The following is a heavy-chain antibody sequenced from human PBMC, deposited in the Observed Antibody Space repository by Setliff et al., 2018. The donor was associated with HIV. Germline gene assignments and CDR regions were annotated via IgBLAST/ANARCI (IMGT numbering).Heavy chain of an antibody. CDR3: ARGPLYGYDRGYFDY. CDR1: GYTFTSYG. V-gene: IGHV1-18*01. Sequence: GASVKVSCKPSGYTFTSYGLSWVRQAPGQGLEWMGWISTYSDEASNAENLQGRVTMTTDTSTSTAYMDLRSLTFDDTALYYCARGPLYGYDRGYFDYWGQGTLVTVSS. D-gene: IGHD5-12*01. CDR2: ISTYSDEA. J-gene: IGHJ4*02.